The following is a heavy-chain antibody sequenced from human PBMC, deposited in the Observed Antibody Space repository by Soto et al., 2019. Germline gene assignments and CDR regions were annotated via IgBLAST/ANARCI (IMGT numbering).Heavy chain of an antibody. J-gene: IGHJ4*02. CDR3: AAEESSDFDC. Sequence: QMHLEQSGPEVKKPGTSVKVSCKASGSTFSSSAVQWVRQASGQPLQWIGWIVVGTGNTNYAQKFQERVTITRDMSTNTAYMELSNLKTEDTAVYYCAAEESSDFDCWGQGTLVTVS. CDR2: IVVGTGNT. V-gene: IGHV1-58*01. CDR1: GSTFSSSA.